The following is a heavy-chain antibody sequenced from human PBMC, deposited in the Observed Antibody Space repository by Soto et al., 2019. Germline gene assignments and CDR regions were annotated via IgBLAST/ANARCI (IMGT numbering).Heavy chain of an antibody. V-gene: IGHV3-9*01. D-gene: IGHD4-17*01. CDR2: ISWNSGSI. J-gene: IGHJ4*02. CDR3: AKDHGDYGYFDY. CDR1: GFTFDDYA. Sequence: EVQLVESGGGLVQPGRSLRLSCAASGFTFDDYAMHWVRQAPGKGLEWVSVISWNSGSIGYADSVKGRFTISRDNAKNSLYLQMNSLRAEDTALYYCAKDHGDYGYFDYWGQGTLVTVSS.